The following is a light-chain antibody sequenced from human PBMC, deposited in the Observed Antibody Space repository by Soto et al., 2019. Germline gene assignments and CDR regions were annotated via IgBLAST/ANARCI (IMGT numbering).Light chain of an antibody. CDR2: GAS. CDR3: QQYNSWLWT. V-gene: IGKV3-15*01. J-gene: IGKJ1*01. CDR1: QSVSSK. Sequence: IVLTQSPATLSLSPWERVTLSCGASQSVSSKLAWYQQKPGQAPRLLIYGASTRATGIPARFSGSGSGTEFTLIISSLQSEDSAVYYCQQYNSWLWTFGQGTKVDIK.